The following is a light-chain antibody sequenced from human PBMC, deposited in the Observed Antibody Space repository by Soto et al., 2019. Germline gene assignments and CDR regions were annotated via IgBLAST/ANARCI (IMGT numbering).Light chain of an antibody. J-gene: IGLJ1*01. CDR2: EVS. Sequence: QSPVSQPSSVSGSPGQSITISCTGSSSDVGGYNYVSWYQQHPGKATKLMIYEVSNRPSGVSNRFSGSKSGNKASLTISGLQAEDEADYYCSSYTGSRTLYVFGTGTKVTV. CDR3: SSYTGSRTLYV. CDR1: SSDVGGYNY. V-gene: IGLV2-14*01.